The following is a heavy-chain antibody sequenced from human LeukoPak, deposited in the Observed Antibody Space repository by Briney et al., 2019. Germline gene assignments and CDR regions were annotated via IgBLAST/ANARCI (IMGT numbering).Heavy chain of an antibody. J-gene: IGHJ4*02. CDR2: IRYDGSNT. Sequence: GSLRLSCAASGFTFNNYGMHWVRQAPGKGLEWLAFIRYDGSNTYYADSVKGRFTVSRDDSKNTLYLQMNSLRGDDTAVYYCVRDRDSTGYYDYWGQGTLVTVSS. V-gene: IGHV3-30*02. CDR1: GFTFNNYG. D-gene: IGHD3-22*01. CDR3: VRDRDSTGYYDY.